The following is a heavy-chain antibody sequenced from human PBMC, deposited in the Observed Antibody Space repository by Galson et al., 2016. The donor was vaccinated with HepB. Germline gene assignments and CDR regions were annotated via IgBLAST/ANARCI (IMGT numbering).Heavy chain of an antibody. CDR1: GASISGYY. J-gene: IGHJ4*02. D-gene: IGHD6-19*01. CDR2: IYYSGRT. Sequence: ETLSLTCTVSGASISGYYLSWIRQPPGKGLEWIGYIYYSGRTNYNPSLKSRVTISVDPSNDQFSLHLTSMTAADTAVYYCARSSSGWTPYFDYWGQGALVTVSS. V-gene: IGHV4-59*01. CDR3: ARSSSGWTPYFDY.